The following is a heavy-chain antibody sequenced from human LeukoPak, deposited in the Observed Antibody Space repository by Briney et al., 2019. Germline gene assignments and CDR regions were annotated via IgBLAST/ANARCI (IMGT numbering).Heavy chain of an antibody. J-gene: IGHJ4*02. Sequence: PGGSLRLSCAASGFXFSDHYIDWVRQAPGKGLEWVGRIRNKANSYTTEYAASVKGRFTISRDDSKNSLYLQMNSLKTEDTAVYYCASALKSTGTTTVVDYWGQGTLVTVSS. CDR3: ASALKSTGTTTVVDY. V-gene: IGHV3-72*01. CDR2: IRNKANSYTT. D-gene: IGHD1-1*01. CDR1: GFXFSDHY.